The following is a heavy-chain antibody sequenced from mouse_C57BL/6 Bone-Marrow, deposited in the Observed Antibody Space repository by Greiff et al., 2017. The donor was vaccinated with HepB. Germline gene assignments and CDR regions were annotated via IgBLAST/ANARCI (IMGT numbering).Heavy chain of an antibody. CDR3: TAGAITTVVADY. CDR1: GFTFSNYW. Sequence: EVKLVESGGGLVQPGGSMKLSCVASGFTFSNYWMNWVRQSPEKGLEWVAQIRLKSDNYATHYAESVKGRFTISRDDSKSSVYLQMNNLRAEDTGIYYCTAGAITTVVADYWGQGTTLTVSS. J-gene: IGHJ2*01. CDR2: IRLKSDNYAT. V-gene: IGHV6-3*01. D-gene: IGHD1-1*01.